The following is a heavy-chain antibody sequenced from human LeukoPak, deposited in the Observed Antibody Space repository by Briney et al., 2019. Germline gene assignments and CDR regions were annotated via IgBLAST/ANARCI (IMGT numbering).Heavy chain of an antibody. J-gene: IGHJ5*02. D-gene: IGHD6-19*01. V-gene: IGHV1-18*01. Sequence: GASVKVSCKASGYTFTSYGISWVRQAPGQGLEWMGWISAYNGNTNYAQKLQGRVTMTTDPSTSTAYMELRSLRCDDTAVYYCARDQGHFMAVATNWFDPWGQGTLVTVSS. CDR3: ARDQGHFMAVATNWFDP. CDR1: GYTFTSYG. CDR2: ISAYNGNT.